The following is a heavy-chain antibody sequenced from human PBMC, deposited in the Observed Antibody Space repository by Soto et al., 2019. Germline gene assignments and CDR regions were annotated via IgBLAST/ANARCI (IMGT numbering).Heavy chain of an antibody. D-gene: IGHD3-22*01. V-gene: IGHV3-30*18. CDR2: ISYDGRNK. CDR3: AKDTYYHDSSGYYTFDN. CDR1: GSTFSSYG. J-gene: IGHJ4*02. Sequence: QVQLVESGGGVVQPGTSLRLSCAASGSTFSSYGMHWVRQAPGKGLEWVAVISYDGRNKRYVDSAKGRFTISRDNSKNTLDLQMNSLRAEDTAMYYCAKDTYYHDSSGYYTFDNWGQGTLVTVSS.